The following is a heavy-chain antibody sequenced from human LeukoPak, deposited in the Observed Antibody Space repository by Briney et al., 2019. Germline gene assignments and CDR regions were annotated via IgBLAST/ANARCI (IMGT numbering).Heavy chain of an antibody. D-gene: IGHD6-13*01. V-gene: IGHV3-23*01. CDR3: AKDRAAGVYYYYMDV. CDR1: GFTFSSYA. Sequence: GGSLRLSCAASGFTFSSYAMSWVRQAPGKGLEWVSAISGSGGSTYYADSVKGRFTISRDNSKNTLYLQMNSLRAEDTAVYYCAKDRAAGVYYYYMDVWGKGTTVTVSS. J-gene: IGHJ6*03. CDR2: ISGSGGST.